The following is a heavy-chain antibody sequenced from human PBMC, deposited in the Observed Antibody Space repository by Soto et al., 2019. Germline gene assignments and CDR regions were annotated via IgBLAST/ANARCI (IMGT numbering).Heavy chain of an antibody. Sequence: QITLKESGPTLVKPTQTLTLTCTFSGFSLRTSGVGVGWIRQPPGKALECLSPIYWDDDKRYSPSLKNRLSNARDTTKNQVVLTMTNMNPGNTATYYCAHRTGVTYFVFFGQGTLVTVSS. CDR2: IYWDDDK. CDR1: GFSLRTSGVG. V-gene: IGHV2-5*02. J-gene: IGHJ4*02. CDR3: AHRTGVTYFVF. D-gene: IGHD2-8*01.